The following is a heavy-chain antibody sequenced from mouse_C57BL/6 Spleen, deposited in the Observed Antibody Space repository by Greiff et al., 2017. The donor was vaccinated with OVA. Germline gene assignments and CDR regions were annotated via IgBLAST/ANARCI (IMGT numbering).Heavy chain of an antibody. CDR2: INPNNGGT. CDR1: GYTFTDYN. J-gene: IGHJ3*01. V-gene: IGHV1-18*01. D-gene: IGHD3-2*02. Sequence: ELQLQQSGPELVKPGASVKIPCKASGYTFTDYNMDWVKQSHGKSLEWIGDINPNNGGTIYNQKFKGKATLTVDKSSSTAYMELRSLTSEDTAVYYCAREGETAQAFWFAYWGQGTLVTVSA. CDR3: AREGETAQAFWFAY.